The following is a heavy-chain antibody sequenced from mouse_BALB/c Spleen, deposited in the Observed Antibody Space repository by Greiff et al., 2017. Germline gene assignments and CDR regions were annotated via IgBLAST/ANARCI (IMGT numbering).Heavy chain of an antibody. CDR2: IYPGDGDT. D-gene: IGHD2-14*01. CDR3: ARSGYRGY. Sequence: VQRVESGAELVRPGSSVKISCKASGYAFSSYWMNWVKQRPGQGLEWIGQIYPGDGDTNYNGKFKGKATLTADKSSSTAYMQLSSLTSEDSAVYFCARSGYRGYWGQGTTLTVSS. J-gene: IGHJ2*01. CDR1: GYAFSSYW. V-gene: IGHV1-80*01.